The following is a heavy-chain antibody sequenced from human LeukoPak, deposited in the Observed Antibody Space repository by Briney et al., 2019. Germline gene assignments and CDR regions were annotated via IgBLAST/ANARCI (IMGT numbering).Heavy chain of an antibody. D-gene: IGHD2/OR15-2a*01. J-gene: IGHJ6*03. CDR2: IYSGGST. CDR1: GFTVSSNY. Sequence: GGSLRLSCAASGFTVSSNYMSWARQAPGKGLEWVSVIYSGGSTYYADSVKGRFTISRDNSKNTLYLQMNSLRAEDTAVYYCAREWGNSYMDVWGKGTTVTVSS. V-gene: IGHV3-53*01. CDR3: AREWGNSYMDV.